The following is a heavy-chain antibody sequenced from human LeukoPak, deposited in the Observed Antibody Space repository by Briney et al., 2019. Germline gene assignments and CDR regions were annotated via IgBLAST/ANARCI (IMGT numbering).Heavy chain of an antibody. D-gene: IGHD3-22*01. CDR3: ARSNYYDSSGYLYYYYYYMDV. V-gene: IGHV4-59*01. CDR1: GGSISSYY. CDR2: IYYSGST. Sequence: SETLSLTCTVSGGSISSYYWSWIRHPPGKGLEWIGYIYYSGSTNYNPSPKSRVTISVDTSKNQFSLKLSSVTAADTAVYYCARSNYYDSSGYLYYYYYYMDVWGKGTTVTVSS. J-gene: IGHJ6*03.